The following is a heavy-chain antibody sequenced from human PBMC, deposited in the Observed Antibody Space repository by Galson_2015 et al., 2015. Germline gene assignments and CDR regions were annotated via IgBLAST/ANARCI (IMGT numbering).Heavy chain of an antibody. CDR1: GFTFSDYY. D-gene: IGHD4-17*01. CDR3: ARLTTVTTLCDY. Sequence: SLRLSCAASGFTFSDYYMSWIRQAPGKGLEWVSYISSSGSTIYYADSVKGRFTISRDNAKNSLYLQMNSVRAEDTAVYYCARLTTVTTLCDYWGQGTLVTVSS. J-gene: IGHJ4*02. CDR2: ISSSGSTI. V-gene: IGHV3-11*01.